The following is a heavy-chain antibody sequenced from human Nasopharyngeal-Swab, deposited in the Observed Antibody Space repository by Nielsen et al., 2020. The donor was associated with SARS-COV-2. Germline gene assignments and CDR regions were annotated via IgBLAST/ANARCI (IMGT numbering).Heavy chain of an antibody. V-gene: IGHV3-11*06. CDR3: AREAMGIAVAGTSLGYMDV. CDR1: GFTFSDYY. CDR2: ISSSSSYT. J-gene: IGHJ6*03. Sequence: GESLKISCAASGFTFSDYYMSWIRQAPGKGLEWVSYISSSSSYTNYADSVKGRFTISRDNAKNSLYLQMNSLRAEDTAVYYYAREAMGIAVAGTSLGYMDVWGKGTTVTVSS. D-gene: IGHD6-19*01.